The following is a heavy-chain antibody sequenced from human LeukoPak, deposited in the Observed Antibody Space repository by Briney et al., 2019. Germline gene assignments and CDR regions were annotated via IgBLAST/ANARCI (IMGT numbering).Heavy chain of an antibody. CDR3: ARANSGSYPNFDY. J-gene: IGHJ4*02. D-gene: IGHD1-26*01. CDR1: GGSFSGYY. CDR2: INHSGST. V-gene: IGHV4-34*01. Sequence: SETLSLTCAVYGGSFSGYYWSWIRHPPGKGLEWIGEINHSGSTNYNPSLKSRVTISVDTSKNQFSLKLSSVTAADTAVYYCARANSGSYPNFDYWGQGTLVTVSS.